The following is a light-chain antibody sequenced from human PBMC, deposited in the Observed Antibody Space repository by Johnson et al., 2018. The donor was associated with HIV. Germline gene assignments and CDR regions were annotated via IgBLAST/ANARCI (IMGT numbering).Light chain of an antibody. Sequence: QSVLTQPPSVSAAPGQKVTVSCSGSSSNIGTNDVSWYQQFPAAPKLLIYENNKRPSGIPDRFSGSKSGTSATLGITVLQTGDEADYYCATWDRSLTIGGVCGTGTKVTVL. V-gene: IGLV1-51*02. CDR3: ATWDRSLTIGGV. J-gene: IGLJ1*01. CDR1: SSNIGTND. CDR2: ENN.